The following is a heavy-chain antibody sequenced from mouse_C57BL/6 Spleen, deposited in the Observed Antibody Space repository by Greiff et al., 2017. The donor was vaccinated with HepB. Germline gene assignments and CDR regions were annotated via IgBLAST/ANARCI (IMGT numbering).Heavy chain of an antibody. J-gene: IGHJ4*01. CDR2: IWSGGST. CDR3: ARKAPIYDGYSYAMDY. CDR1: GFSFTSYG. Sequence: VQLQQSGPGLVQPSQSLSITCTVSGFSFTSYGVHWVRQSPGKGLEWLGVIWSGGSTDYNAAFISRLSISKDNSKSQVFFKMNSLQADDTAIYYCARKAPIYDGYSYAMDYWGQGTSVTVSS. V-gene: IGHV2-2*01. D-gene: IGHD2-3*01.